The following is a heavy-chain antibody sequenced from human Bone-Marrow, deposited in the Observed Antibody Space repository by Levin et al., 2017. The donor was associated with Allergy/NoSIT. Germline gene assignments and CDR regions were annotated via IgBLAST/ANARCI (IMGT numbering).Heavy chain of an antibody. V-gene: IGHV3-33*01. CDR2: IWYDGSNK. CDR3: ARDYDYGGHWHYYYGMDV. D-gene: IGHD4-23*01. Sequence: SCAASGFTFNQYGMHWVRQAPGKGLEWVAIIWYDGSNKYYADSVKGRFTISRDNSRTTLYLQMNSLRAEDTAVYFCARDYDYGGHWHYYYGMDVWGQGTTVTVSS. J-gene: IGHJ6*02. CDR1: GFTFNQYG.